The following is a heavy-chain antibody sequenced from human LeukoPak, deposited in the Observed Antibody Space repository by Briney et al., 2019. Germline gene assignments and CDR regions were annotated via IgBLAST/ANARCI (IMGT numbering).Heavy chain of an antibody. CDR1: GYSFVGYW. CDR2: IYPGDSET. J-gene: IGHJ4*02. CDR3: ARLRDYDSTGCSIDY. V-gene: IGHV5-51*01. D-gene: IGHD3-22*01. Sequence: GESLKISCKGSGYSFVGYWVGWVRQLPGKGLEFMGIIYPGDSETRYSPSFQGLVTISVDKSISTAYLHWSSLKASDTAMYYCARLRDYDSTGCSIDYWGQGTLVTVSS.